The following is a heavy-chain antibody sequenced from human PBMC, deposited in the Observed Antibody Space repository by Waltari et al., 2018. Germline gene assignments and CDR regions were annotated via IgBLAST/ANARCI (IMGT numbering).Heavy chain of an antibody. D-gene: IGHD4-17*01. CDR3: VRDRLGRFDV. J-gene: IGHJ5*02. CDR1: GYSISSGYA. Sequence: QVQLQESGPGLVKPSETLSLTCLFSGYSISSGYAWGGIRQPPGKGLEWIGQTYGGSGSSYHNPSLKSRVTVSKDTSKNQFSLKLYSVSAADTAVYYCVRDRLGRFDVWGPGVLVTVSS. V-gene: IGHV4-38-2*02. CDR2: TYGGSGSS.